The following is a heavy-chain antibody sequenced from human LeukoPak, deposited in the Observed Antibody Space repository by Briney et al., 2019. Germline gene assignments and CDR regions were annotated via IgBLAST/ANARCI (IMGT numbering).Heavy chain of an antibody. CDR3: ARESIAVAGYYYYGMDV. V-gene: IGHV3-23*01. J-gene: IGHJ6*04. CDR1: GFTFSSYA. D-gene: IGHD6-19*01. CDR2: ISGSGGST. Sequence: PGGSLRLSCAASGFTFSSYAMSWVRQAPGKGLEWVSAISGSGGSTYYADSVKGRFTISRDNSKNTLYLQMNSLRAEDTAVYYCARESIAVAGYYYYGMDVWGTGTTVTVSS.